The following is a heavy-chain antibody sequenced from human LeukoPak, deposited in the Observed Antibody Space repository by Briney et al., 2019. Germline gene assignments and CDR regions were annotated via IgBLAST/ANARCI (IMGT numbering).Heavy chain of an antibody. Sequence: ASVKVSRKASGYTFTDDYMHWVRQAPGQGLEFMGWINPDSGFTNYAQKFQGRVTMTRDTSISTAYLEVRSRTSDDTAVYYCAPTAEAYTSWWKVWGQGTLVTVSS. V-gene: IGHV1-2*02. CDR2: INPDSGFT. D-gene: IGHD2-2*01. J-gene: IGHJ4*02. CDR1: GYTFTDDY. CDR3: APTAEAYTSWWKV.